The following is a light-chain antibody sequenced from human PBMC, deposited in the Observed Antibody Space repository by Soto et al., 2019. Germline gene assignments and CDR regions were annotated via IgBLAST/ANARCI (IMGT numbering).Light chain of an antibody. CDR2: GAS. Sequence: DIPLTQSPSFLSASVGDRVTITCRASQGISSYLAWFQQKPGRAPNLLIYGASTLQSGVPSRFSGSGSGTDFTLTISNLQPEDFATDYCQQLNAYPLTFGQGKRLEI. CDR3: QQLNAYPLT. J-gene: IGKJ5*01. CDR1: QGISSY. V-gene: IGKV1-9*01.